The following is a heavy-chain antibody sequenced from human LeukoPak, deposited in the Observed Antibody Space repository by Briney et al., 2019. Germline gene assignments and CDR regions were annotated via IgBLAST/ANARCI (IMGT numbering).Heavy chain of an antibody. Sequence: GGSLRLSCAASGFTFSSYSMNWVRQAPGKGLEWVSSISSSSSYIYYADSVKGRFTISRDNAKNSLYLQMNSLRAEDTAVYYCASEPACDILTGYQHWGQGTLVTVSS. CDR3: ASEPACDILTGYQH. D-gene: IGHD3-9*01. V-gene: IGHV3-21*01. J-gene: IGHJ4*02. CDR1: GFTFSSYS. CDR2: ISSSSSYI.